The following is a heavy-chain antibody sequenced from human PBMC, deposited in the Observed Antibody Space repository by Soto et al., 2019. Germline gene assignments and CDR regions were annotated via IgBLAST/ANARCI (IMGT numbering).Heavy chain of an antibody. Sequence: SETLSLTCTVSGGSIRSGDYYWSWIRQHPGKGLEWIGYVYYSGTTYYNPSLKSRVSISVDTSKNQFSLKLSSVTAADTAVYYCARESQPTVVIDSWGQGTLVTVSS. CDR2: VYYSGTT. D-gene: IGHD4-17*01. J-gene: IGHJ4*02. CDR1: GGSIRSGDYY. CDR3: ARESQPTVVIDS. V-gene: IGHV4-31*03.